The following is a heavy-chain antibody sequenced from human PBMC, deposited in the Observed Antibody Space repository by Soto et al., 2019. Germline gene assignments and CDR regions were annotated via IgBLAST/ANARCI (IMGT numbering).Heavy chain of an antibody. J-gene: IGHJ5*02. CDR1: GFTFSSYA. CDR2: ISGSGGST. CDR3: YYDFWSGYDNWFDP. D-gene: IGHD3-3*01. V-gene: IGHV3-23*01. Sequence: PGGSLRLSCAASGFTFSSYAMSWVRQAPGKGLEWVSAISGSGGSTYYADSVKGRFTISRDNSKNTLYLQMNSLRAEDTAVYYCYYDFWSGYDNWFDPWGREPWSPSPQ.